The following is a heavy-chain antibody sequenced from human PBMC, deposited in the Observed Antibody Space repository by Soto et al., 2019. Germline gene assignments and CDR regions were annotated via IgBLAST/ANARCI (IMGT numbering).Heavy chain of an antibody. D-gene: IGHD2-2*01. CDR2: TSDSGGRT. CDR3: AKDPVSAYCSDNSCSFFDY. J-gene: IGHJ4*02. Sequence: EVQLLESGGGLVQPGGSLRLSCAASGFTFTFYAMTWVRQAPGKGLEWVSSTSDSGGRTYYADSVKGRFTISRDNSKNTLYLQMNNLRAEETAIYYCAKDPVSAYCSDNSCSFFDYWGQGALVTVSS. CDR1: GFTFTFYA. V-gene: IGHV3-23*01.